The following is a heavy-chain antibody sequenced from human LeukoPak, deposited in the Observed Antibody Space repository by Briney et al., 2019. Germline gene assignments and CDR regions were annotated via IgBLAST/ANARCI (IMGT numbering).Heavy chain of an antibody. CDR3: AKDSNYYDSSGYFDY. CDR2: LYSGGNT. Sequence: GGSLRLSCGVSGFTVSSNYMSWVRQAPGKGLEWVSVLYSGGNTYYADSVKGRFTISRVNSENTLYLQMNSLRAEDTAVYYCAKDSNYYDSSGYFDYWGQGTLVTVSS. D-gene: IGHD3-22*01. V-gene: IGHV3-66*01. J-gene: IGHJ4*02. CDR1: GFTVSSNY.